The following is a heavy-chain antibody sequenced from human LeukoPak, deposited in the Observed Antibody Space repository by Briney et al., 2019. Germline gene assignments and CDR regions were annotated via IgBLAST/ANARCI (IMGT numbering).Heavy chain of an antibody. J-gene: IGHJ5*02. CDR1: GFSFGNYR. CDR2: ISSTSSYI. V-gene: IGHV3-21*01. D-gene: IGHD6-19*01. Sequence: PGGSLRLSCEVSGFSFGNYRMNWVRQAPGKGLEWVSSISSTSSYIDYAESVKGRFTISRDNAKNSVYLEMNSLRAEDTAVYYCARDPSSGWYLKGWFDPWGQGTLVTVSS. CDR3: ARDPSSGWYLKGWFDP.